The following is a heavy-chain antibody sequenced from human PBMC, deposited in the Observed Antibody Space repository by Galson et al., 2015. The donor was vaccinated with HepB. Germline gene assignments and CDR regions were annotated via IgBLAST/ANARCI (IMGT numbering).Heavy chain of an antibody. CDR3: ARDLRLERRTNGMDV. J-gene: IGHJ6*02. V-gene: IGHV3-48*02. D-gene: IGHD1-1*01. CDR2: ISSSSSTI. CDR1: GFTFSSYS. Sequence: SLRLSCAASGFTFSSYSMNWVRQAPGKGLEWVSYISSSSSTIYYADSVKGRFTISRDNAKNSLYLQMNSLRDEDTAVYYCARDLRLERRTNGMDVWGQGTTVTVSS.